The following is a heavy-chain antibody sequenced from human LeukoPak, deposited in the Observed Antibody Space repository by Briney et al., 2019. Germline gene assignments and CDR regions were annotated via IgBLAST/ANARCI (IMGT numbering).Heavy chain of an antibody. CDR1: GYSISSGYY. CDR3: VRDLYSSGWGYFDY. V-gene: IGHV4-38-2*02. D-gene: IGHD6-19*01. Sequence: SETLSLTCTISGYSISSGYYWGWIRQPPGKGLEWIGSIYHSGSTYYNPSLKSRVTISLDTSENQFSLKLSSVTAADTAVYYCVRDLYSSGWGYFDYWGQGTLVTVSS. CDR2: IYHSGST. J-gene: IGHJ4*02.